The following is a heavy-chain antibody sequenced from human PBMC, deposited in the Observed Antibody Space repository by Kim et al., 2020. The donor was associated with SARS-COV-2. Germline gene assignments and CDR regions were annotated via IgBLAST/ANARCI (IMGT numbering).Heavy chain of an antibody. J-gene: IGHJ2*01. CDR1: GFTFSSYW. CDR3: ARDQGSGWYYRWGGYDWYFDL. Sequence: GGSLRLSCAASGFTFSSYWMSWVRQAPGKGLEWVANIKQDGSEKYYVDSVKGRFTISRDNAKNSLYLQMNSLRAEDTAVYYCARDQGSGWYYRWGGYDWYFDLWGRGTLVTVSS. V-gene: IGHV3-7*03. CDR2: IKQDGSEK. D-gene: IGHD6-19*01.